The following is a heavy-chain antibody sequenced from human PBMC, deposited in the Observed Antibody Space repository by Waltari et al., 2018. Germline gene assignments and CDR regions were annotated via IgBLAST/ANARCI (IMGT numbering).Heavy chain of an antibody. Sequence: QVQLVQSGAEVKKPGSSVKVSCKASGDSFSTYAITWVRQAPGKGLEWLGGIIPMFGTANYAQKFQERVSITTDGSMTTAYMELSSLTSEDTAVYYCARGGLYGQQLLESAFEIWGQGTQVTVSS. CDR2: IIPMFGTA. J-gene: IGHJ3*02. V-gene: IGHV1-69*05. D-gene: IGHD6-13*01. CDR3: ARGGLYGQQLLESAFEI. CDR1: GDSFSTYA.